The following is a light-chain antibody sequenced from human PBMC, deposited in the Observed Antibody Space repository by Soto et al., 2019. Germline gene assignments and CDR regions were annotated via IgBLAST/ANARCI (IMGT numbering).Light chain of an antibody. J-gene: IGKJ4*01. CDR2: AAS. V-gene: IGKV1-12*01. CDR3: QQANSFQLT. CDR1: QGINNW. Sequence: DIQMTQSPPSVSASVGDRVTITCRTSQGINNWLAWYQQKPGKAPRLLIYAASTLHSGVPSRFSGSGSGTDFTLTISSLQPEDFATYSCQQANSFQLTFGGGTRVEIK.